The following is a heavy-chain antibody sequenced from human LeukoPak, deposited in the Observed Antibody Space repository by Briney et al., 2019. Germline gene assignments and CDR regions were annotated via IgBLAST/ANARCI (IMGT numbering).Heavy chain of an antibody. Sequence: GECLKISCKGAGCIFISNCFVSLRQMAGKGLVWLVLIYPGDSDTRFSPSFQGQVPISADKSMSTAYLQWSSLKASDTAMYYCARFLKPAYYYYGMDVWGQGTTVTVSS. J-gene: IGHJ6*02. CDR1: GCIFISNC. CDR3: ARFLKPAYYYYGMDV. V-gene: IGHV5-51*01. CDR2: IYPGDSDT. D-gene: IGHD1-14*01.